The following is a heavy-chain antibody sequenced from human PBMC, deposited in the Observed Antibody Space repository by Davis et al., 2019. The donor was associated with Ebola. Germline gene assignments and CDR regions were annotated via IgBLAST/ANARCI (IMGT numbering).Heavy chain of an antibody. J-gene: IGHJ4*01. V-gene: IGHV3-74*01. CDR3: VRDSGYYSHDY. CDR1: GFTFSNFY. D-gene: IGHD5-12*01. CDR2: IDPDGTGT. Sequence: PARSLTLSCAASGFTFSNFYIHWVRQPPGKGLVWVARIDPDGTGTNYAASVKGRFTISRDNAKNTLSLQLNSLRVEDTAVYYCVRDSGYYSHDYWGHGTLVTVSS.